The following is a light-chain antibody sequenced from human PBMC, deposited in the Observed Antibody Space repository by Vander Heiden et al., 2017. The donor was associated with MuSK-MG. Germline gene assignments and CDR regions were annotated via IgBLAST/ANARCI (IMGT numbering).Light chain of an antibody. V-gene: IGKV1-39*01. CDR3: QQSDRTPFT. J-gene: IGKJ2*01. CDR1: QNITLY. CDR2: GAS. Sequence: DIQMTQSPSSLSASVGDRVTIPCRASQNITLYLNWYQQKAGKAPTLLIFGASNLQGGVTSRFNGGGSGTEFTLTITRLQPEDVATYYCQQSDRTPFTFGQGTKLEIK.